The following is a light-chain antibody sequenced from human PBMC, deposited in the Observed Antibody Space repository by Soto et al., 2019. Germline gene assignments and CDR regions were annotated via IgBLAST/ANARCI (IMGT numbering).Light chain of an antibody. Sequence: DIQLTQSPSTLSAAFVYSFTITCRASQKIRNLLAWYQQNPGRAPQPLIFDASTLRTGVPSRFSGSGSGSEFNFTITGLQPDDFATYFCQQYYTYATFGHGTRLEIK. CDR1: QKIRNL. V-gene: IGKV1-5*01. CDR2: DAS. CDR3: QQYYTYAT. J-gene: IGKJ5*01.